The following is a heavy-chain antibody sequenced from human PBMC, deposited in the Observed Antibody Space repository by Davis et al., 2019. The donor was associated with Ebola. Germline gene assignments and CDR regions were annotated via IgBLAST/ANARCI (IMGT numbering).Heavy chain of an antibody. Sequence: AASVKVSCKASGYTFTSYGISWVRQAPGQGLEWMGWINPHNGNTNYAQNVQGRVIMTSDTATTTAYMELRSLRSDDTAVYYCARDLGSSWEPYYYGMDVWGQGTTVTVSS. D-gene: IGHD6-13*01. CDR1: GYTFTSYG. CDR3: ARDLGSSWEPYYYGMDV. CDR2: INPHNGNT. V-gene: IGHV1-18*01. J-gene: IGHJ6*02.